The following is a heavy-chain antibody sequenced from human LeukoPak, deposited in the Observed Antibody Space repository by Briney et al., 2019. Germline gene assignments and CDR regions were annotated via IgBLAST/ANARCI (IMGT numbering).Heavy chain of an antibody. CDR1: GFTFSSYS. Sequence: RGSLRLSCAASGFTFSSYSMKWVRQAPGKGLEWVSSISSSSSYIYYADSVKGRFTISRDNAKNSLYLQMNSLRAEDTAVYYCARDRRDGYTEHFDYWGQGTLVTVSS. V-gene: IGHV3-21*01. CDR3: ARDRRDGYTEHFDY. CDR2: ISSSSSYI. D-gene: IGHD5-24*01. J-gene: IGHJ4*02.